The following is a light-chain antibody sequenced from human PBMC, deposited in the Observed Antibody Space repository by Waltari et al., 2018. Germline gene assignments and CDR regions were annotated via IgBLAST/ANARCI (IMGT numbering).Light chain of an antibody. V-gene: IGKV3-15*01. J-gene: IGKJ4*01. CDR2: GAS. CDR3: QQYDKRPPVT. Sequence: IVLTQSPATLSVSPGQRATLACRASQSFSDNLAWVQQKPGQAPRLLIFGASPRATGIPARFSGSGSGTEFTLTISSLQSEDFAVYYCQQYDKRPPVTFGGGTKVEIK. CDR1: QSFSDN.